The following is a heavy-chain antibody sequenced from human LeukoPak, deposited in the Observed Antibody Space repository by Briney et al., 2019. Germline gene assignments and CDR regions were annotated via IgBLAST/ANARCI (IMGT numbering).Heavy chain of an antibody. CDR3: EELGITMIGGV. J-gene: IGHJ6*04. V-gene: IGHV3-48*03. CDR1: GFTFSSYE. D-gene: IGHD3-10*02. Sequence: PGGSLRLSCAASGFTFSSYEMNWVRQAPGKGLEWVSYVSSSGSTIYYADSVKGRFTISRDNAKNSLYLQMNSLRAEDTAVYYCEELGITMIGGVWGKGNTVTISS. CDR2: VSSSGSTI.